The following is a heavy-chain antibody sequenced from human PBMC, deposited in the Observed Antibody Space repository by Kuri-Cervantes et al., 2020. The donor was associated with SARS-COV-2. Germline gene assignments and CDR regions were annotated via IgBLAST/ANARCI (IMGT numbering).Heavy chain of an antibody. D-gene: IGHD3-10*01. CDR1: GFTFTDYG. V-gene: IGHV3-23*01. CDR2: INYSGGST. Sequence: GGSLRLSCLTSGFTFTDYGMAWVRRAPGKVLEWVSSINYSGGSTYYAASVRGRFTISRDNSKNMLYLQMNSLRAEDTAVYYCAKRPNQYGSGSNSYYYMDVWGKGSTVTVSS. CDR3: AKRPNQYGSGSNSYYYMDV. J-gene: IGHJ6*03.